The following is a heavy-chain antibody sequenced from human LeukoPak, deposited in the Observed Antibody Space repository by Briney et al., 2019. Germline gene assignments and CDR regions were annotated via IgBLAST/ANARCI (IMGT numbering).Heavy chain of an antibody. J-gene: IGHJ5*01. CDR3: ATSRSDGYSSGWFDY. D-gene: IGHD6-19*01. CDR1: GYTLTELS. V-gene: IGHV1-24*01. CDR2: FDPEDGET. Sequence: ASVKVSCKVSGYTLTELSMHWMRQAPGKGLEWMGGFDPEDGETIYAQKFQGRVTMTEDTSTDTAYMELSSLRSEDTAVYYCATSRSDGYSSGWFDYWGQGTLVTVSS.